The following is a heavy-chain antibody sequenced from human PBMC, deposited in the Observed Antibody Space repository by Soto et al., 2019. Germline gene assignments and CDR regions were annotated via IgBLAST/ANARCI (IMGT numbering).Heavy chain of an antibody. D-gene: IGHD6-13*01. CDR1: GDTITCCA. CDR3: ARDGEDKAAAAMVY. CDR2: FNAGDGDT. J-gene: IGHJ4*02. Sequence: QVQLVQSGAEVKKPGASVRVSCKASGDTITCCAMHWVRQAPGQRLEWMGWFNAGDGDTKYSQNFQGRFTIIRDTSASTVYMELSSLRPEDTAVYYCARDGEDKAAAAMVYWGQGTLDTVSS. V-gene: IGHV1-3*01.